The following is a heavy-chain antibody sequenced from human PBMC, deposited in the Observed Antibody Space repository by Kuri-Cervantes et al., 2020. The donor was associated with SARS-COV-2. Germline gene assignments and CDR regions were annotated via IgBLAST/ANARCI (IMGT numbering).Heavy chain of an antibody. D-gene: IGHD6-6*01. Sequence: ASVKVSCKASGYTFTGYYMHWVRQAPGQGLEWMGWINPNSGGTNYAQKFQGRVIMTRDTSISTAYMELSRLRSDDTAVYYCARVTRYSSSSASDDYYYYIDVWGKGTTVTVSS. CDR2: INPNSGGT. J-gene: IGHJ6*03. CDR1: GYTFTGYY. V-gene: IGHV1-2*02. CDR3: ARVTRYSSSSASDDYYYYIDV.